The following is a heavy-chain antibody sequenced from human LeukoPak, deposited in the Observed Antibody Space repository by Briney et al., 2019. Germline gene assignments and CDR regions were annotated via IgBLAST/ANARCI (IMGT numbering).Heavy chain of an antibody. CDR3: ARAAAGTLWYWFGP. CDR2: IIPIFGTA. D-gene: IGHD6-13*01. Sequence: SVKVSCKASVGTFSSYAISWVRQAPGQGLEWVGGIIPIFGTANYAQKFQGRVTITADKSTSTAYMELSSLRSEDTAVYYCARAAAGTLWYWFGPWGQGTLVTVSS. CDR1: VGTFSSYA. J-gene: IGHJ5*02. V-gene: IGHV1-69*06.